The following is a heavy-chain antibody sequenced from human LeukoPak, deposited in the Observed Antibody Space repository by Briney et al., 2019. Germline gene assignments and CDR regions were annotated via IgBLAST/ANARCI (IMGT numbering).Heavy chain of an antibody. CDR1: GFTFSSYG. CDR3: ARDVDGRDFWGGYHYFDY. CDR2: IWYDGSNK. Sequence: PGGSLRLSCAASGFTFSSYGMHWVRQAPGKGLEWVAVIWYDGSNKYYADSVKGRFTISRDNSKNTLYLQMNSLRAEDTAVYYCARDVDGRDFWGGYHYFDYWGQGTLVTVSS. D-gene: IGHD3-3*01. J-gene: IGHJ4*02. V-gene: IGHV3-33*01.